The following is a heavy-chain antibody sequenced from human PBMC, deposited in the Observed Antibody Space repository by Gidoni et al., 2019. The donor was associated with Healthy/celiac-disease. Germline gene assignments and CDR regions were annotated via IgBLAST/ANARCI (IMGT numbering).Heavy chain of an antibody. V-gene: IGHV1-24*01. CDR3: ATSVGYGAIFDY. CDR1: GSTLSELS. CDR2: FDPEDGET. D-gene: IGHD4-17*01. Sequence: QVQLVQSGAEVKQPGASVKVSCQVSGSTLSELSMHWVRQAPGKRLDWVGGFDPEDGETIYAQKFQGRVTMTEDTSTETAYMELSSLRSEDTAVYYCATSVGYGAIFDYWGQGTLVTVSS. J-gene: IGHJ4*02.